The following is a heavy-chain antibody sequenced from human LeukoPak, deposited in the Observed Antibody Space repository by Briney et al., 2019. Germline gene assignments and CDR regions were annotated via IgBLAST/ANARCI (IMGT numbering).Heavy chain of an antibody. J-gene: IGHJ3*02. Sequence: SQTLSLTYTVSGGSISSGGYYWSWIRQPPGKGLEWIGYIYHSGSTYYNPSLKSRVTISVDMSKNHFSLKLSSVTAADTAVYFCARRTATQHINAFDIWGQGTMVTVSS. CDR3: ARRTATQHINAFDI. V-gene: IGHV4-30-2*01. CDR2: IYHSGST. D-gene: IGHD2-15*01. CDR1: GGSISSGGYY.